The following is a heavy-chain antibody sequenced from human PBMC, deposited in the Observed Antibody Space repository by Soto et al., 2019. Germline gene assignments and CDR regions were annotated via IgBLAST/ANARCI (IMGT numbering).Heavy chain of an antibody. CDR2: INHSGST. CDR1: GGSFSGYY. J-gene: IGHJ4*02. V-gene: IGHV4-34*01. CDR3: ARGPYGLDY. Sequence: NPSETLSLTCAVYGGSFSGYYWSWIRQPPGKGLEWIGEINHSGSTNYNPSLKSRVTISVDTSKSQFSLKLSSVTAADTAVYYCARGPYGLDYWGQGTLVTVSS. D-gene: IGHD3-10*01.